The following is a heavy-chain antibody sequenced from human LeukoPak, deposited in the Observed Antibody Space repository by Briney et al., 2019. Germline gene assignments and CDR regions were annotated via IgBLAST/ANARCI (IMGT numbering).Heavy chain of an antibody. CDR2: MNPNSGNT. CDR1: GYTFTSYD. CDR3: ARGQVVVTANPYWYFDL. Sequence: GSVKVSCKASGYTFTSYDINWVRQATGQGLEWMGWMNPNSGNTGYAQKFQGRVTMTRNTSISTAYMELSSLRSEDTAVYYCARGQVVVTANPYWYFDLWGRGTLVTVSS. D-gene: IGHD2-21*02. J-gene: IGHJ2*01. V-gene: IGHV1-8*01.